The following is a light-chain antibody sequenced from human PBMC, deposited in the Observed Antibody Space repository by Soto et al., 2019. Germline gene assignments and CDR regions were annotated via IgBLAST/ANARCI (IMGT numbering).Light chain of an antibody. CDR2: EVS. CDR1: SSDIGDYNY. Sequence: QSALTQPPSASGALGQSVTISCTGTSSDIGDYNYVSWYQQHAGKAPKLMMYEVSQRPSGVPDRFSGSKSGNTASLTVSGLQAEDEADYYCGSYVGSKSFVFGGGTKVTV. J-gene: IGLJ3*02. V-gene: IGLV2-8*01. CDR3: GSYVGSKSFV.